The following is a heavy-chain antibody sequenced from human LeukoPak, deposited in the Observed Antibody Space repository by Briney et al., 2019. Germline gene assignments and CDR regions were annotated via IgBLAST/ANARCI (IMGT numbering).Heavy chain of an antibody. CDR2: MNPNSGNT. CDR3: ARGRVMVRGVIISPLNY. CDR1: GYTFTSYD. J-gene: IGHJ4*02. V-gene: IGHV1-8*01. D-gene: IGHD3-10*01. Sequence: ASVKVSCKASGYTFTSYDINWVRQATGQGLEWTGWMNPNSGNTGYAQKFQGRVTMTRNTSISTAYMELSSLRSEDTAVYYCARGRVMVRGVIISPLNYWGQGTLVTVSS.